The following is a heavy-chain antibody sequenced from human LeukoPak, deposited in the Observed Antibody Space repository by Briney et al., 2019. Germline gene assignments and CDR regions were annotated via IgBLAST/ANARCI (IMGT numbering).Heavy chain of an antibody. J-gene: IGHJ4*02. Sequence: ASVKVSCKASGYTFTSYGISWVRQAPGQGLERMGWISAYNGNTNYAQKLQGRVTMTTDTSTSTAYMELRSLRSDDTAVYYCARDRFRITMVRGVINFDYWGQGTLVTVSS. V-gene: IGHV1-18*04. CDR3: ARDRFRITMVRGVINFDY. D-gene: IGHD3-10*01. CDR1: GYTFTSYG. CDR2: ISAYNGNT.